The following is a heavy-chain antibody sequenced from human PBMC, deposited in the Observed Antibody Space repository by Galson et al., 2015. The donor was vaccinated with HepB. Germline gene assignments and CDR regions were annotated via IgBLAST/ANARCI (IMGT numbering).Heavy chain of an antibody. CDR3: ARHLQTGYSRTGYYGMDV. CDR1: GYSFTSYW. D-gene: IGHD6-13*01. CDR2: IYPGDSDT. Sequence: QSGAEVKKPGESLKISCKGSGYSFTSYWIGWVRQMPGKGLEWMGIIYPGDSDTRYSPSFQGQVTISADKSISTAYLQWSSLKASDTAMYYCARHLQTGYSRTGYYGMDVWGQGTTVTVSS. J-gene: IGHJ6*02. V-gene: IGHV5-51*01.